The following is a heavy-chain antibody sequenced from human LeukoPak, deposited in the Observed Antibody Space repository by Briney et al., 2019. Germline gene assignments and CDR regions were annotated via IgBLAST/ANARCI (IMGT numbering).Heavy chain of an antibody. CDR2: IYYSGST. D-gene: IGHD3-3*01. Sequence: SETLSLTCSVSGGSISSGEYYWSWIRQPPGKGLEWFGYIYYSGSTYYNPSLKSRVTISVDTSKNQFSLKLSSVTAADTAVYYCAGGPRGDYDFWGGNAFDIWGQGTMVTVSS. J-gene: IGHJ3*02. CDR1: GGSISSGEYY. CDR3: AGGPRGDYDFWGGNAFDI. V-gene: IGHV4-30-4*08.